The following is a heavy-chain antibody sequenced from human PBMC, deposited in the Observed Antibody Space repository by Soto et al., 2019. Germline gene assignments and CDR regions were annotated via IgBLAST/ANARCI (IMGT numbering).Heavy chain of an antibody. Sequence: SETLSLTCAVSGGSISSSYWSWIRQPPGKGLEWIGYIYYSGNTNYKPSLKSRVTLSLDTSKNRFSLRLSSVTAADTAVYYCARQAFYGDYVYFDYWGQGTQVTVSS. CDR1: GGSISSSY. V-gene: IGHV4-59*08. J-gene: IGHJ4*02. D-gene: IGHD4-17*01. CDR3: ARQAFYGDYVYFDY. CDR2: IYYSGNT.